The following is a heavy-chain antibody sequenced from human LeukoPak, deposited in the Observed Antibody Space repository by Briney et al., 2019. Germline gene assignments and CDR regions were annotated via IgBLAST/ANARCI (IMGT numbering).Heavy chain of an antibody. J-gene: IGHJ5*02. D-gene: IGHD4-23*01. CDR1: GGSISSSSYY. V-gene: IGHV4-39*01. CDR2: IYYSGST. Sequence: SETLSLTCTVSGGSISSSSYYWGWIRQPPGKGLEWIGSIYYSGSTYYNPSLKSRVTISVDTSKNQFSLKLSSVTAADTAVYYCAWDYGGNFGPWGQGTLVTVSS. CDR3: AWDYGGNFGP.